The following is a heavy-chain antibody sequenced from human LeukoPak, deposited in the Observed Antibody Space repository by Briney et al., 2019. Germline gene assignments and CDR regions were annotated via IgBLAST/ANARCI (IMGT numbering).Heavy chain of an antibody. CDR1: GFTFSSYS. CDR3: AELGITMIGGV. J-gene: IGHJ6*04. Sequence: GGSLRLSCAATGFTFSSYSMNWVRQAPGKGLEWVSSISSSSSYIYYADSVKGRFTISRDNAKNSLYLQMNSLRAEDTAVYYCAELGITMIGGVWGKGTTVTISS. CDR2: ISSSSSYI. D-gene: IGHD3-10*02. V-gene: IGHV3-21*01.